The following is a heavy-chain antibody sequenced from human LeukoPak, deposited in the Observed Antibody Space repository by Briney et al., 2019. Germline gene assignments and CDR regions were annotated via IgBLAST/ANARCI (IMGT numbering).Heavy chain of an antibody. CDR2: ISSSGSTI. CDR1: GLTFSYYG. V-gene: IGHV3-11*01. D-gene: IGHD1-1*01. CDR3: ARDTTGTKRFDY. Sequence: PGGSLRLSCAASGLTFSYYGMHWIRQAPGKGLEWVSYISSSGSTIYYADSVKGRFTISRDNAKNSLYLQMNSLRAEDTAVYYCARDTTGTKRFDYWGQGTLVTVSS. J-gene: IGHJ4*02.